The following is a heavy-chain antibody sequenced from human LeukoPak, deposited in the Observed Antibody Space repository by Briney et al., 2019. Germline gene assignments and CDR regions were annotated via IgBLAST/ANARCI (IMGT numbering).Heavy chain of an antibody. CDR2: FDPEDGET. J-gene: IGHJ4*02. CDR1: GYTLTELS. Sequence: ASVNVSCKVSGYTLTELSMHWVRQAPGKGLEWMGGFDPEDGETIYAQKFQGRVTMTEDTSTDTAYMELSSLRSEDTAVYYCATAKAVKDGWSFDYWGQGTLVTVSS. CDR3: ATAKAVKDGWSFDY. D-gene: IGHD5-24*01. V-gene: IGHV1-24*01.